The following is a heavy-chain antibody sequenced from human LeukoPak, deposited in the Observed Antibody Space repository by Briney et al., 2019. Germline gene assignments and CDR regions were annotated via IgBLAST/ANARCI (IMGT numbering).Heavy chain of an antibody. CDR2: ISAYNGNT. CDR1: GYTFTSYG. CDR3: ARDPGVGELTTCDY. Sequence: ASVKVSCKSSGYTFTSYGISWVRQAPGQGLEWMGWISAYNGNTNYPQKLQGRVTMTTDTTTSTDYMELRSLRSDDTAVYYCARDPGVGELTTCDYWGQGTLVTVSS. V-gene: IGHV1-18*01. J-gene: IGHJ4*02. D-gene: IGHD1-26*01.